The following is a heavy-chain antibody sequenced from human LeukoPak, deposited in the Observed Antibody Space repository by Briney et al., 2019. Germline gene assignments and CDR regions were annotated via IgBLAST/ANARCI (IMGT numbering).Heavy chain of an antibody. J-gene: IGHJ5*02. CDR2: ICYSGSA. CDR3: ARHSICFDP. Sequence: SETLSLTCTVSGGSISSYYWSWIRQPPGQGLEWIGYICYSGSANSNPYLNSRVTLSVDTSKNQFSLKLTSATAADTAVYYCARHSICFDPWGQGTLVTVSS. V-gene: IGHV4-59*08. CDR1: GGSISSYY.